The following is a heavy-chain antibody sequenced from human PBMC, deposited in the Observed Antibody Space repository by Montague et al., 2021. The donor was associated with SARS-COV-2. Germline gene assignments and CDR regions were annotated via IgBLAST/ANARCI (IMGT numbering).Heavy chain of an antibody. J-gene: IGHJ4*02. D-gene: IGHD6-6*01. CDR3: ASSNFFAY. Sequence: SLRLSCAASGLTFSKFGMNWVRQAPGKGLEWVSTIDPAGGATYYADSVRGRFAISRDNSKNILSLQMDSLTADDTAVYYCASSNFFAYWGQGTLITVSS. V-gene: IGHV3-23*01. CDR1: GLTFSKFG. CDR2: IDPAGGAT.